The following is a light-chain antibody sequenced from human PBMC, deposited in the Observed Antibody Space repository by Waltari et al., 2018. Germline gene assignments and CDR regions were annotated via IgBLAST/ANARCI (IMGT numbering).Light chain of an antibody. V-gene: IGKV1-5*01. Sequence: DIQMTQSPSTLSASVGDRFTITCRASQSISSWLAWYQKKPGKAPKLLIYDASSLESGVPSRFSGSGSGTEFTLTISSLQPDDFATYYCQQYNSYQWTFGQGTKVEIK. CDR2: DAS. J-gene: IGKJ1*01. CDR3: QQYNSYQWT. CDR1: QSISSW.